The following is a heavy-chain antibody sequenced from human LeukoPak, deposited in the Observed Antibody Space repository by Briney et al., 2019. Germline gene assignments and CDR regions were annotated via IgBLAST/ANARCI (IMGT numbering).Heavy chain of an antibody. V-gene: IGHV4-59*01. Sequence: SETLSLTCTVSGGSISSYYWSWIRQPPGKGLERIGYIYYSGSTNYNPSLKSRVTISVDTSKNQFSLKLSSVTAADTAVYYCARVSAYYDFWSGYWKANWFDPWGQGTLVTVSS. J-gene: IGHJ5*02. CDR1: GGSISSYY. CDR3: ARVSAYYDFWSGYWKANWFDP. CDR2: IYYSGST. D-gene: IGHD3-3*01.